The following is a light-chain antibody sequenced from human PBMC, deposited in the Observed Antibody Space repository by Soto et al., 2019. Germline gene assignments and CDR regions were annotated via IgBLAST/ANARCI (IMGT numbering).Light chain of an antibody. CDR3: QQYYSTPPYT. CDR2: WAS. J-gene: IGKJ2*01. CDR1: QSVLFSSNNKNY. Sequence: IVMTQSPDSLAVSLGERATNNCKSSQSVLFSSNNKNYLAWYRQKPGQPPKLLIYWASIRESGVPDRISGSGSGTDFTLTISSLQAEDVAVYYCQQYYSTPPYTFGQGTKLEIK. V-gene: IGKV4-1*01.